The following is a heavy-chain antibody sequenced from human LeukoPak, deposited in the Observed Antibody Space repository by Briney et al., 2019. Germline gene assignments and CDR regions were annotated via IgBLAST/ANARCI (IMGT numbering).Heavy chain of an antibody. J-gene: IGHJ4*02. CDR2: ISYDGSNK. D-gene: IGHD6-13*01. V-gene: IGHV3-30*03. CDR3: ASGTGYSTY. CDR1: EFSVGSNY. Sequence: SGGSLRLSCAASEFSVGSNYMTWVRQAPGKGLEWVAVISYDGSNKYYADSVKGRFTISRDNSKNTLYLQMNSLRAEDTAVYYCASGTGYSTYWGQATLVTVSS.